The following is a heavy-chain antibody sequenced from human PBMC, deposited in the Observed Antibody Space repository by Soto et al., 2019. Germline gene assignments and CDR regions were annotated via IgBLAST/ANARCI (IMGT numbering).Heavy chain of an antibody. CDR3: ARGGLGRGYSYGYDY. D-gene: IGHD5-18*01. V-gene: IGHV1-2*04. Sequence: ASVKVSCTDSGYTLTGYYMHWVRQAPGQGLEWMGWINPNSGGTNYAQKFQGWVTMTRDTSISTAYMELSRLRSDDTAVYYCARGGLGRGYSYGYDYWGQGTLVTVSS. CDR1: GYTLTGYY. CDR2: INPNSGGT. J-gene: IGHJ4*02.